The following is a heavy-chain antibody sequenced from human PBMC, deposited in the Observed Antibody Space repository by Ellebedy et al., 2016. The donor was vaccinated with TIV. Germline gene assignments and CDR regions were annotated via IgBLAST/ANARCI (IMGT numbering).Heavy chain of an antibody. Sequence: GESLKLSCAASGFTFSDYAMSWVRQAPGKGLEWVSGFGVRGDTTYYTDSVKGRFTISRDNSKKTLYLQMSSLRTEDTAIYYCARGRPGTYIHHAFDNWGQGTLVTVSS. CDR1: GFTFSDYA. CDR3: ARGRPGTYIHHAFDN. CDR2: FGVRGDTT. V-gene: IGHV3-23*01. J-gene: IGHJ4*02. D-gene: IGHD1-14*01.